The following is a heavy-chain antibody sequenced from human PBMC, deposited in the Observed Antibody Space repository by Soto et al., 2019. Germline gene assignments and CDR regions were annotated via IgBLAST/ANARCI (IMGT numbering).Heavy chain of an antibody. CDR1: RFTFSDYY. V-gene: IGHV3-11*01. J-gene: IGHJ4*02. Sequence: PGGYLRLSCAASRFTFSDYYMSWIRQAPGKGLEWIAYISATGTIIYYADSVKGRFTISRDNAKNSLYLQMDSLRVEDTAVYYCSSPILGSAREGSYWGQGT. D-gene: IGHD3-3*02. CDR3: SSPILGSAREGSY. CDR2: ISATGTII.